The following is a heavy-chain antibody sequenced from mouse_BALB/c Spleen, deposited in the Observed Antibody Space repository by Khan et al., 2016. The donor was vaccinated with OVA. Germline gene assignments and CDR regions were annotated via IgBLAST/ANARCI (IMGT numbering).Heavy chain of an antibody. CDR2: INPSNGYT. Sequence: VQLQESGAELARPGASVKMSCKASGYTFTSYTIHWIKLRPGQGLEWIGYINPSNGYTNYNQKFKDKATLTADKSSTTAYMELSSLTPDDSALYTSVRDGAYHRNDGWFAYWGQGTLVTVSA. CDR1: GYTFTSYT. J-gene: IGHJ3*01. CDR3: VRDGAYHRNDGWFAY. D-gene: IGHD2-14*01. V-gene: IGHV1-4*01.